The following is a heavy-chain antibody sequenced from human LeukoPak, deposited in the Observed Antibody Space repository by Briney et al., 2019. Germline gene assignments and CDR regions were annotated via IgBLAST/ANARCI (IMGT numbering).Heavy chain of an antibody. J-gene: IGHJ4*02. Sequence: GASLRLSCAASGFTLSSYSMSWVRQAPGKGLECVSCIICSGGSTYYADSVKGPFTISRDNSKNTLYVRMNSMRAEDTAVYYCAKGTAGDITLVEYGGERTLVTVS. D-gene: IGHD1-1*01. CDR3: AKGTAGDITLVEY. CDR1: GFTLSSYS. V-gene: IGHV3-23*01. CDR2: IICSGGST.